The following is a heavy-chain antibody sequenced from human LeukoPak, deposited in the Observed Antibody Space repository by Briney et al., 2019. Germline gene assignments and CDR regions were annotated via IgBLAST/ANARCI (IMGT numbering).Heavy chain of an antibody. V-gene: IGHV3-30*04. CDR2: VSYDGTNK. CDR3: ARDQPTAFDI. Sequence: GSLRLSCAASGFTFSTYAMNWVRQAPGKGLEWVAIVSYDGTNKYYVDSVKGRFTISRDNSKNTLYLQMNSLRGEDTAMYYCARDQPTAFDIWGQGTMVTVSS. J-gene: IGHJ3*02. CDR1: GFTFSTYA.